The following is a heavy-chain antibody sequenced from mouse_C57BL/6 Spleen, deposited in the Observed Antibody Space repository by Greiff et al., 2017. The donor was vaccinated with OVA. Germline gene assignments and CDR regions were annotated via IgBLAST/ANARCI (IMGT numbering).Heavy chain of an antibody. CDR2: IHPNSGST. CDR1: GYTFTSYW. J-gene: IGHJ3*01. CDR3: AREDDGYYEGFAY. Sequence: VQLQQPGAELVKPGASVKLSCKASGYTFTSYWMHWVKQRPGQGLEWIGMIHPNSGSTNYNEKFKSKATLTVDKSSSTAYMQLSSLTSEDSAVYYCAREDDGYYEGFAYWGQGTLVTVSA. D-gene: IGHD2-3*01. V-gene: IGHV1-64*01.